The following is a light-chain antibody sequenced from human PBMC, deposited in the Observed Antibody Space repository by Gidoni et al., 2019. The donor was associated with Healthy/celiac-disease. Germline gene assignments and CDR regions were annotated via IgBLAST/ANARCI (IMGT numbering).Light chain of an antibody. CDR3: QQYNSYSW. V-gene: IGKV1-5*03. J-gene: IGKJ1*01. Sequence: DIQRTQSPSTLSASVADRVTLTCRASQSISSWLACYQQKPGKSPKLLIYKASSLESGVQSRFSGSGSGTEFTLTISSLQPDDFATYYCQQYNSYSWIXQXTKVEIK. CDR1: QSISSW. CDR2: KAS.